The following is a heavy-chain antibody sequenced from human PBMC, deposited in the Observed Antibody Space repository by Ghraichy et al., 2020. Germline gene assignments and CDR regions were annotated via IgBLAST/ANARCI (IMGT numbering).Heavy chain of an antibody. J-gene: IGHJ4*02. V-gene: IGHV3-7*02. CDR3: CPALLDY. CDR1: GLTFSSSW. D-gene: IGHD2/OR15-2a*01. Sequence: GESLNISCAASGLTFSSSWMNWLRQAPGKGPEWVASIKGDGSVKHYVDSVKGRFTISRDNAKNSLYLQMNSLTVDDTALYYYCPALLDYWGQGTLVTVSS. CDR2: IKGDGSVK.